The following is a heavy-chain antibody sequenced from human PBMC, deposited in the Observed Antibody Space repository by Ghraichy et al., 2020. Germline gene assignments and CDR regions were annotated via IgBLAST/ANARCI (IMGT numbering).Heavy chain of an antibody. CDR2: INPNSGGT. J-gene: IGHJ4*02. CDR3: ARDRARTVTTGGLGY. V-gene: IGHV1-2*06. Sequence: ASVKVSCKASGYTFTGYYMHWVRQAPGQGLEWMGRINPNSGGTNYAQKFQGRVTMTRDTSISTAYMELSRLRSDDTAVYYCARDRARTVTTGGLGYWGQGTLVTVSS. D-gene: IGHD4-17*01. CDR1: GYTFTGYY.